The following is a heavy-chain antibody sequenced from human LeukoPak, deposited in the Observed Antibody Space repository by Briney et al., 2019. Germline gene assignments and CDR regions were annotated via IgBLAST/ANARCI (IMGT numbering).Heavy chain of an antibody. V-gene: IGHV1-18*01. D-gene: IGHD6-19*01. CDR1: GYTFTSYG. J-gene: IGHJ4*02. CDR2: ISAYNGNT. CDR3: ARGPHPQSIAVAGTPDDY. Sequence: GASVKVSCKASGYTFTSYGISWVRQAPGQGLEWMGWISAYNGNTNYAQKLQGRVTMTTDTSTSTAYMELRSLRSDDTAVYYCARGPHPQSIAVAGTPDDYWGQGTLVTVSS.